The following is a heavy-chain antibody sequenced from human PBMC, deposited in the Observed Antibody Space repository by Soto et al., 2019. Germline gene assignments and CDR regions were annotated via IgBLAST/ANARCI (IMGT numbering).Heavy chain of an antibody. CDR2: ISYDGSNE. D-gene: IGHD3-22*01. Sequence: PGGSLRLSCAASGFTFSSYGMHWVRQAPGKGLEWVAVISYDGSNEYYADSVKGRFTISRDNSKNTLYLQMNSLRAEGTAVYYCAKDIVDYYDSSGYYYNYYYYYGMDVWGQGTTVTVSS. J-gene: IGHJ6*02. V-gene: IGHV3-30*18. CDR3: AKDIVDYYDSSGYYYNYYYYYGMDV. CDR1: GFTFSSYG.